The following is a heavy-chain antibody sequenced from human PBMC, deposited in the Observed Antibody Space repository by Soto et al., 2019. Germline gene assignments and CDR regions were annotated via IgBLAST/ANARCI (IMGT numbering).Heavy chain of an antibody. CDR3: ARYYCSGTTCYEFDY. J-gene: IGHJ4*02. D-gene: IGHD2-2*01. Sequence: PGESLKISCKGSGYRFTNYWIGWVRQMPGKGLEWMGIIYPGDSDTRYSPSFQGQVTISADKSINTAYLQWSSLKASDTAMYYCARYYCSGTTCYEFDYWGQGTQVTVS. CDR2: IYPGDSDT. V-gene: IGHV5-51*01. CDR1: GYRFTNYW.